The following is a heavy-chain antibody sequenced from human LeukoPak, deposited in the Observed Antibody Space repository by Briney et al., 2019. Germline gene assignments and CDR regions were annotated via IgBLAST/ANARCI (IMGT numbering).Heavy chain of an antibody. CDR3: ANSFIWFGELLRHAFDI. Sequence: GGSLRLSCAASGFTFSSYAMSWVRQAPGKGLEWVSAISGSGGSTYYADSVKGRFTISRDNSKNTLYPQMNSLRAEDTAVYYCANSFIWFGELLRHAFDIWGQGTMVTVSS. CDR1: GFTFSSYA. J-gene: IGHJ3*02. D-gene: IGHD3-10*01. CDR2: ISGSGGST. V-gene: IGHV3-23*01.